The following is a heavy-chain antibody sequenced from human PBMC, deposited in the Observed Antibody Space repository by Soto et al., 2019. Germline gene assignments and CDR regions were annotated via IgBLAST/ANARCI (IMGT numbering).Heavy chain of an antibody. CDR2: INVGNGNT. CDR3: AKDPESENYRYFQH. V-gene: IGHV1-3*01. CDR1: GYTFINYA. J-gene: IGHJ1*01. Sequence: ASVKVSCRASGYTFINYAMHWVRQAPGQRLEWMGWINVGNGNTKYSQKFQGRVTITRDTSASTAYMELSSLRSEDTAVYYCAKDPESENYRYFQHWGQGTLVTVSS. D-gene: IGHD1-7*01.